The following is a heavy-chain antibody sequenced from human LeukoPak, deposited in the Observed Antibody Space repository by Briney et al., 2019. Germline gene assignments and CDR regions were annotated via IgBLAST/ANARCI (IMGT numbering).Heavy chain of an antibody. CDR3: ARDYDILTGLGY. CDR2: IYSGGST. V-gene: IGHV3-53*01. Sequence: GGSLRLSCAASGFTVSSNYMSWVRQAPGKGLEWVSVIYSGGSTYYADSVKGRFTISRDNSKNTLYLQMNSLRAEYTAVYYCARDYDILTGLGYWGQGTLVTVSS. CDR1: GFTVSSNY. D-gene: IGHD3-9*01. J-gene: IGHJ4*02.